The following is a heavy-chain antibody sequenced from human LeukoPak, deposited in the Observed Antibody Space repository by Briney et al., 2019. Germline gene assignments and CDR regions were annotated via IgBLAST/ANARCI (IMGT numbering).Heavy chain of an antibody. CDR3: ARRPRGVATTAFDY. D-gene: IGHD5-12*01. V-gene: IGHV4-59*08. CDR1: GGSISSYY. CDR2: IYYSGST. Sequence: SETLSLTCTVSGGSISSYYWIWIRQPPGKGLEWFGYIYYSGSTNYNPSLKSRVTISVDTSKNQFSLKLSSVTAADTAVYYCARRPRGVATTAFDYWGQGTLVTVSS. J-gene: IGHJ4*02.